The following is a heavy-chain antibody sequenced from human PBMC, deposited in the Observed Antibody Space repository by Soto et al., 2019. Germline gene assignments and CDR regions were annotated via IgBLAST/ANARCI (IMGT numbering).Heavy chain of an antibody. J-gene: IGHJ4*02. CDR2: IKNDGSQK. CDR1: GFTFRSYW. Sequence: GGYRRLSCAASGFTFRSYWMSWVRQAPGKGLEWVGNIKNDGSQKYYVDSLKGRFTISRDNAKNSLYLQMDCLRAEDTAVYYCVRLRRVGDYWGQGTRVTVSS. CDR3: VRLRRVGDY. V-gene: IGHV3-7*02. D-gene: IGHD2-15*01.